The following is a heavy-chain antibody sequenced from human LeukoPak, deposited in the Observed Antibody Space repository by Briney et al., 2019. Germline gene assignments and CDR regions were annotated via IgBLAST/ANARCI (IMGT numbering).Heavy chain of an antibody. J-gene: IGHJ4*02. Sequence: GASVKVSCKASGGTFSSYAISWVRQAPGQGLEWMGWISAYNGNTNYAQKLQGRVTMTTDTSTSTAYMELRSLRSDDTAVYYCARDPDSSGYFDYWGQGTLVTVSS. CDR3: ARDPDSSGYFDY. V-gene: IGHV1-18*01. D-gene: IGHD3-22*01. CDR1: GGTFSSYA. CDR2: ISAYNGNT.